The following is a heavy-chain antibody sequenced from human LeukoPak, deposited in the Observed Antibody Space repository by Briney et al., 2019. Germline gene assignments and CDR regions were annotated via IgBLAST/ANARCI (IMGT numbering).Heavy chain of an antibody. Sequence: PSETLSLTCTVSGVSISSGGYYWSWIRQHPGKGLEWIGCIYYSGSTYYNPSLKSRVTISVDTSKNQFSLKLSSVTAADTAVYYCARRAYYYGSGSYSDYWGQGTLVTVSS. J-gene: IGHJ4*02. V-gene: IGHV4-31*03. CDR2: IYYSGST. CDR3: ARRAYYYGSGSYSDY. D-gene: IGHD3-10*01. CDR1: GVSISSGGYY.